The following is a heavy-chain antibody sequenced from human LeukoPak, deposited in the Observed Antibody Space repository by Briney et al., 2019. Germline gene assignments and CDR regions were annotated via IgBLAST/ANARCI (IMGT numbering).Heavy chain of an antibody. D-gene: IGHD6-19*01. J-gene: IGHJ4*02. Sequence: ASVKVSCKASGYVFNLFVFSWVRQAPGQGLEWMGWISGYNGDTKYAQKIQGRVTLTTDSSASTAYMELRTLRSDDTAIYYCARDRDLIGVTTTRLDYWGQGTLVTVSS. CDR2: ISGYNGDT. V-gene: IGHV1-18*04. CDR3: ARDRDLIGVTTTRLDY. CDR1: GYVFNLFV.